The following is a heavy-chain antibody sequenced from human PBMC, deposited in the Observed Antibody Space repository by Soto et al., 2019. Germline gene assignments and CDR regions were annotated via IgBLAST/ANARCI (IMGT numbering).Heavy chain of an antibody. Sequence: QVKLVQSGAEVKKPGASVKVSCKTSGYTFTSYGISWVRQAPGQGLEWIGWISTYNGNTKHSQRLQGRVSMTTDTSISTAYMELRSLRSDDTALYYCARGNGQWMVNDWGQGTLLTVSS. V-gene: IGHV1-18*01. CDR2: ISTYNGNT. J-gene: IGHJ4*02. CDR3: ARGNGQWMVND. D-gene: IGHD6-19*01. CDR1: GYTFTSYG.